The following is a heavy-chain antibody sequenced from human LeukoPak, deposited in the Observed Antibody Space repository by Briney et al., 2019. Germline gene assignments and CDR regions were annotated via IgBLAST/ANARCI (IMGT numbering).Heavy chain of an antibody. V-gene: IGHV3-30*18. CDR3: AKGELHFNTCSFDY. CDR1: GFTFTNYA. CDR2: ISYDGNHK. D-gene: IGHD1-26*01. J-gene: IGHJ4*02. Sequence: PGRSLRLSCAASGFTFTNYAMHWVRQAPGKGLEWVAVISYDGNHKYYGDSVKGRFTISRDNSRNTLYLQMDNLKTEDTAVYYCAKGELHFNTCSFDYWGQGTLVTVSS.